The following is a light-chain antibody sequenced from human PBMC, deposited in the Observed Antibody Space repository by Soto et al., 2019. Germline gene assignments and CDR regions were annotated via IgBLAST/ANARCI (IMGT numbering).Light chain of an antibody. J-gene: IGLJ1*01. V-gene: IGLV2-14*01. CDR2: DVG. CDR1: SSDIGGYNF. Sequence: QSALTQPASVSGSPGQSITIACTGTSSDIGGYNFVSWYQQNPGQAPKLLIYDVGNRTSGVSNRFSGSKSGNTASLTISGLQAEDEAHYYCNSYRTVSTYVFGTGTKLTVL. CDR3: NSYRTVSTYV.